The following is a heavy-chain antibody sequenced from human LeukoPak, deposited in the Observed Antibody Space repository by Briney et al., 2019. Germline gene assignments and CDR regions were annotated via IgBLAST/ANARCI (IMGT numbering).Heavy chain of an antibody. J-gene: IGHJ4*02. CDR1: GFTFSSYA. V-gene: IGHV3-48*01. Sequence: GGSLRLSCAASGFTFSSYAMHWVRQAPGKGLEWVSYISSSSSTIYYADSVKGRFTISGDNAKNSLYLQMNSLRAEDTAVYYCARGSTYYDSSGQVPFDYWGQGTLVTVSS. CDR2: ISSSSSTI. D-gene: IGHD3-22*01. CDR3: ARGSTYYDSSGQVPFDY.